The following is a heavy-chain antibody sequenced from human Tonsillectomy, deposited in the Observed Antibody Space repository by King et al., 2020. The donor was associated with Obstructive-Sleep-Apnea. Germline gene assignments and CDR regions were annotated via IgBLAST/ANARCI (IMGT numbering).Heavy chain of an antibody. Sequence: QLVQSGGGVVQPGGSLRLSCAASGFTFSSYGMHWVRQAPGKGLEWVAFIRYDGSNKYYADSVKGRFTISRDNSKNTLYLQMNSLRAEDTAVYYCAKDGAMVRGVSNTFDYWGQGTLVTVSS. CDR3: AKDGAMVRGVSNTFDY. J-gene: IGHJ4*02. CDR2: IRYDGSNK. D-gene: IGHD3-10*01. CDR1: GFTFSSYG. V-gene: IGHV3-30*02.